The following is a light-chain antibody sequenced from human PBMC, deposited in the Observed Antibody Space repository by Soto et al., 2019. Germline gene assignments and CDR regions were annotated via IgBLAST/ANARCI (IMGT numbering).Light chain of an antibody. CDR1: QSVSSKY. CDR2: GTS. V-gene: IGKV3-20*01. CDR3: QQYNSYWT. J-gene: IGKJ1*01. Sequence: EIVLTQSPGTLSLSPGKSATLSCRASQSVSSKYLAWYQQKPGQPPRLLIYGTSSRATGIPDRFSGSGSGTDFTLTISRLEPEDFAVYYCQQYNSYWTFGQGTKVEIK.